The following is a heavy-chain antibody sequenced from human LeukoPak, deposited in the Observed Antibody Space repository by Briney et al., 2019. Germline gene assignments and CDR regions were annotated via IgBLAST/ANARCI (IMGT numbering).Heavy chain of an antibody. Sequence: SSETLSLTCAVYGGSFSGYYWSWIRQPPGKGLEWVSVIYSGGSTYYADSVKGRFTISRDNSKNTLYLQMNSLRAEDTAVYYCARVNTYYYDSSGYYYTFPIDYWGQGTLVTVSS. V-gene: IGHV3-66*02. CDR2: IYSGGST. CDR3: ARVNTYYYDSSGYYYTFPIDY. D-gene: IGHD3-22*01. CDR1: GGSFSGYY. J-gene: IGHJ4*02.